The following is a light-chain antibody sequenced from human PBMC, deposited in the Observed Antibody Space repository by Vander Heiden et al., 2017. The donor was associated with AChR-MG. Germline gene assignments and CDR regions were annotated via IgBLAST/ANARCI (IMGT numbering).Light chain of an antibody. CDR2: GAS. J-gene: IGKJ1*01. CDR3: QQYGSSPRT. V-gene: IGKV3-20*01. Sequence: EIVLTQSPCTLSSSPGERATLSCSASQRVSSSYLAWYQQKPGQAPRLLIYGASSRATGIPDRFSGSGSGTDFTLTISRLEPEDFAVYYCQQYGSSPRTFGQGTKVEIK. CDR1: QRVSSSY.